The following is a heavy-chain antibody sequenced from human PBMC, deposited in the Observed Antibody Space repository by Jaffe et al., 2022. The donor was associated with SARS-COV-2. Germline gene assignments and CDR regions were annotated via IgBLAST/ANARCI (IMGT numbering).Heavy chain of an antibody. CDR2: SSSSGNNI. V-gene: IGHV3-11*01. CDR1: GFTFSDYY. J-gene: IGHJ4*02. D-gene: IGHD5-18*01. CDR3: ARGRGGNTYGPKPYYFDF. Sequence: QVQLVESGGGLVKPGGSLRLSCAAFGFTFSDYYMTWIRQAPGKGLEWISYSSSSGNNIYYAESVKGRFTISRDNAKNSMYLQMNSLRAEDTAVYYCARGRGGNTYGPKPYYFDFWGQGTLVTVSS.